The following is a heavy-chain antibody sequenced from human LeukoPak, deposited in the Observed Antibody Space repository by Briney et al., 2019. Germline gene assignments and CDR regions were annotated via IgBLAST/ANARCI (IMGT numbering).Heavy chain of an antibody. J-gene: IGHJ4*02. V-gene: IGHV3-23*01. CDR2: ISGSGGST. CDR3: AKDVGYDILTGYYSYASDY. D-gene: IGHD3-9*01. Sequence: KXLEXVSAISGSGGSTYYADSVKGRFTISRDNSKNTLYLQMNSLRAEDTAVYYCAKDVGYDILTGYYSYASDYWGQGTLVTVSS.